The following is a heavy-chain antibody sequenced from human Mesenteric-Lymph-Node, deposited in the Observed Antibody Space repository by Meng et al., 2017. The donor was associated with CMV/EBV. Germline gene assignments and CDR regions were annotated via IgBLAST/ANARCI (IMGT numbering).Heavy chain of an antibody. CDR1: EYTFTGYY. V-gene: IGHV1-2*02. CDR2: VNPNSGGT. D-gene: IGHD6-19*01. CDR3: ARKELTVAGPNYYYYGMDV. J-gene: IGHJ6*02. Sequence: ASVKVSCKASEYTFTGYYLHWVRQAPGQGLEWMGWVNPNSGGTNYAQNFQGRVTMTRDTSISTVYMELSRLRSDDTAVYYCARKELTVAGPNYYYYGMDVWGQGTTVTVFS.